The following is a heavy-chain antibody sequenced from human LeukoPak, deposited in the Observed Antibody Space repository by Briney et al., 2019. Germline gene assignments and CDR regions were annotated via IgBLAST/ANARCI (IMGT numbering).Heavy chain of an antibody. CDR1: GGSISSYY. Sequence: SSETLSLTCTVSGGSISSYYWSWIRQPPGKGLEWIGYIYYSGSTNYNPSLKSQVTISVDTSKNQFSLKLSSVTAADTAVYYCARAHAYTDYFDYWGQGTLVTVSS. CDR3: ARAHAYTDYFDY. J-gene: IGHJ4*02. V-gene: IGHV4-59*01. D-gene: IGHD3-16*01. CDR2: IYYSGST.